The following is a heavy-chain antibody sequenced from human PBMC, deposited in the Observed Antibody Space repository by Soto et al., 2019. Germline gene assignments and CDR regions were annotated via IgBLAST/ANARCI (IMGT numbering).Heavy chain of an antibody. D-gene: IGHD4-17*01. CDR1: GGTFSSYA. CDR3: ARVRKNEIDVSTAVTSRSYWYLDL. V-gene: IGHV1-69*06. Sequence: SVKVSCKASGGTFSSYAISWVRQAPGQGLEWMGGIIPIFGTANYAQKFQGRATITADKSTSTAYMELSSLRSEDTAVYYCARVRKNEIDVSTAVTSRSYWYLDLWGRGTLVTVSS. J-gene: IGHJ2*01. CDR2: IIPIFGTA.